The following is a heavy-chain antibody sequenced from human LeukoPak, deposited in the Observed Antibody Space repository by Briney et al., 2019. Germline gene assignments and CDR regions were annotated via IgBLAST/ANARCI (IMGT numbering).Heavy chain of an antibody. CDR2: IHYSGST. CDR3: AREGSSSWYAYNWFDP. J-gene: IGHJ5*02. Sequence: SETLSLTCTVSGGSISSYYWSWIRQPPGKGLDWIGYIHYSGSTNYNPSLKSRVTISVDTSKKQFSLKLSSVTAADTAVYYCAREGSSSWYAYNWFDPWGQGTLVTVSS. V-gene: IGHV4-59*12. D-gene: IGHD6-13*01. CDR1: GGSISSYY.